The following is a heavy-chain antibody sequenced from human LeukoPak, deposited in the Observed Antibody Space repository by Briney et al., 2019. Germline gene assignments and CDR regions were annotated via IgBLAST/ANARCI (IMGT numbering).Heavy chain of an antibody. CDR1: GFTVSSNY. CDR2: IYSGGST. V-gene: IGHV3-66*01. Sequence: GGSLRLSCAASGFTVSSNYMSWVRQAPGKGLEWVSVIYSGGSTYYADSVEGRFTISRDNSKNTLYLQMNSLRAEDTAVYYCARGTYYYDSSGYYLIYYFDYWGQGTLVTVSS. D-gene: IGHD3-22*01. CDR3: ARGTYYYDSSGYYLIYYFDY. J-gene: IGHJ4*02.